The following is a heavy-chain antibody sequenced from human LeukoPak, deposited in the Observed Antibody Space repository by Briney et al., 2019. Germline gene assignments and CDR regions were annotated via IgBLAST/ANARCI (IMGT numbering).Heavy chain of an antibody. CDR3: ARVDYYDFWSGSLIFDY. CDR1: GGSFSGYY. J-gene: IGHJ4*02. Sequence: SETLSLTCAVYGGSFSGYYWSWIRQPPGKGLEWIGEIDHSGSTNYSPSLKSRVTISVDTSKNQFSLKPSSVTAADTAVYYCARVDYYDFWSGSLIFDYWGQGTLVTVSS. D-gene: IGHD3-3*01. V-gene: IGHV4-34*01. CDR2: IDHSGST.